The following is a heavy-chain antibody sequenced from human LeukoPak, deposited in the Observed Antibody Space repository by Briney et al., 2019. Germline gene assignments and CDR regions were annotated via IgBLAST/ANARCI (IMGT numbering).Heavy chain of an antibody. D-gene: IGHD3-10*01. J-gene: IGHJ4*02. CDR1: GFTFSSYA. CDR2: IPYDGSNK. CDR3: GRGSVGFGELNY. V-gene: IGHV3-30-3*01. Sequence: GPLRLSCSASGFTFSSYAMHWVRQAPGKGLEGVAVIPYDGSNKFYSDSVKGRFTLSSDNSKSTLYLQMISLRIEDTAVYYCGRGSVGFGELNYWGQGTLVTVSS.